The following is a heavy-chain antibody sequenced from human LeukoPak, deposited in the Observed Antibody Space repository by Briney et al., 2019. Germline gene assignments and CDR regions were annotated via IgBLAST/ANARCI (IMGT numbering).Heavy chain of an antibody. CDR1: GYTFTSYY. Sequence: ASVKVSCKASGYTFTSYYMHWVRQAPGQGLEWMGGIIPIFGTANYAQKFQGRVTITTDESTSTAYMELSSLRSEDTAVYYCARGVDCSSTSCYAYGSGSPPDYWGQGTLVTVSS. CDR3: ARGVDCSSTSCYAYGSGSPPDY. J-gene: IGHJ4*02. D-gene: IGHD2-2*01. CDR2: IIPIFGTA. V-gene: IGHV1-69*05.